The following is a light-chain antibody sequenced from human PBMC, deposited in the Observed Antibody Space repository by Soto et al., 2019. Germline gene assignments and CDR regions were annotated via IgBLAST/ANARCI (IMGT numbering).Light chain of an antibody. CDR1: QSVTTR. V-gene: IGKV3-20*01. Sequence: EIVLTQSPVTLSLSPGERATLSCRASQSVTTRLAWYQHKPGQAPTLLMSGASNRASGVPVRFSGSGSGTDFTLTISRLEPEDFAVYYCQQYGSSGTFGQGTKVDIK. J-gene: IGKJ1*01. CDR2: GAS. CDR3: QQYGSSGT.